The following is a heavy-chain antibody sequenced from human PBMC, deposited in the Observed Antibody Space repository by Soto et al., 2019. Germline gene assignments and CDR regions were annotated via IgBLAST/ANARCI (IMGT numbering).Heavy chain of an antibody. J-gene: IGHJ4*02. CDR1: GYTFTSYG. CDR2: ISAYSGNT. CDR3: ARMNGEYYDILSRTNSYFAY. D-gene: IGHD3-9*01. Sequence: GASVKVSCKASGYTFTSYGISWVRQAPGQGLEWMGWISAYSGNTNYAQKLQGRVTMTTDTSTSTAYMELRSLRSDDTAVYYFARMNGEYYDILSRTNSYFAYWGQGTLVTVSP. V-gene: IGHV1-18*01.